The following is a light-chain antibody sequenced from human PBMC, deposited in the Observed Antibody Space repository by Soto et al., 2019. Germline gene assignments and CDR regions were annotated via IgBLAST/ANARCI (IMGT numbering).Light chain of an antibody. CDR1: QEISNY. CDR2: DAL. CDR3: QQYDHLPVT. Sequence: DIQMTQSPASLSASVGDRVTITCQASQEISNYVNWYQQKPGKAPTLLIYDALNLQKGVTARFSGSGSGTDFTFTISSLQPEDIATYYCQQYDHLPVTFGQGTRLEIK. V-gene: IGKV1-33*01. J-gene: IGKJ5*01.